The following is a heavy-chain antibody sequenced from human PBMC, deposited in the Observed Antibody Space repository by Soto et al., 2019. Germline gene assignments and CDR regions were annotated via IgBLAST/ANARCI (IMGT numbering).Heavy chain of an antibody. CDR2: IIPILGIA. D-gene: IGHD1-1*01. Sequence: SVRDYSKTSGRTFSNYPINWVRQAPGKWLEWMGRIIPILGIANYAQKFQGRVTITADKSTSTAYMELSSLRSEDTAVYYCAKTAGTSNWFDPWGQGTLVTVFS. CDR1: GRTFSNYP. J-gene: IGHJ5*02. CDR3: AKTAGTSNWFDP. V-gene: IGHV1-69*02.